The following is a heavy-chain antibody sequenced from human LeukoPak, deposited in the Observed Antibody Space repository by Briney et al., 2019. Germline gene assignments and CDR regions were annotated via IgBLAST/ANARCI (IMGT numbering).Heavy chain of an antibody. Sequence: GASVKVSCKASGGTFSSYAICWVRQAPGQGLEWMGRIIPIFGITNYAQKFQGRVTITTDESTTTAYMEVTSLRSEDTAVYYCARDQDYGAYGLDYWGQGTLVTVSS. J-gene: IGHJ4*02. CDR1: GGTFSSYA. D-gene: IGHD4/OR15-4a*01. CDR3: ARDQDYGAYGLDY. V-gene: IGHV1-69*05. CDR2: IIPIFGIT.